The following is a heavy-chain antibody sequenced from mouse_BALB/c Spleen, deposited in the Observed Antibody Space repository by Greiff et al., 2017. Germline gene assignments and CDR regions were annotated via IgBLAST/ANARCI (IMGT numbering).Heavy chain of an antibody. Sequence: DVHLVESGGGLVKPGGSLKLSCAASGFTFSSYAMSWVRQSPEKRLEWVAEISSGGSYTYYPDTVTGRFTISRDNAKNTLYLEMSSLRSEDTAMYYCARDSGTDYAMDYWGQGTSVTVSS. D-gene: IGHD4-1*01. CDR1: GFTFSSYA. CDR3: ARDSGTDYAMDY. J-gene: IGHJ4*01. CDR2: ISSGGSYT. V-gene: IGHV5-9-4*01.